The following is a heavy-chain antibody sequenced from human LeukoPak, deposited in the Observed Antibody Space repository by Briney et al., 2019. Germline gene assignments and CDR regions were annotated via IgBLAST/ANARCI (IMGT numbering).Heavy chain of an antibody. Sequence: GGSLRLPCVASGITLRSYGMNWVRQAPGKGLEWVAFIHYDGSKITYADSVKGRFTISRDNSKNTLYLQMNSLKPEDTGVYYSMKDSYSSSTWDVDYWGQGTLVTVSS. CDR3: MKDSYSSSTWDVDY. J-gene: IGHJ4*02. CDR2: IHYDGSKI. CDR1: GITLRSYG. V-gene: IGHV3-30*02. D-gene: IGHD6-6*01.